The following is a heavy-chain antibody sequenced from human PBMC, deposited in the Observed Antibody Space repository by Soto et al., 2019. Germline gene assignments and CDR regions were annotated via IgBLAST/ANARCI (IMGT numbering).Heavy chain of an antibody. CDR1: GFTFSSYR. V-gene: IGHV3-74*01. CDR2: INSDGSST. CDR3: ARAGDMDV. J-gene: IGHJ6*02. Sequence: EVQLVESGGGLVQPGGSLRLSCAASGFTFSSYRMHWVRQAPGKGLVCVSRINSDGSSTIYADSVKGRFAISRDNAKNTLYLQMNSLRADDTAVYYCARAGDMDVWGQGTTVTVSS.